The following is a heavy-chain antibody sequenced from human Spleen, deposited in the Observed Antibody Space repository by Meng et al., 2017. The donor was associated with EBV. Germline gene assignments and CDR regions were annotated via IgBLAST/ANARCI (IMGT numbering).Heavy chain of an antibody. J-gene: IGHJ4*02. D-gene: IGHD3-10*01. CDR2: IYWDHDK. CDR3: VRFYDGSGTN. Sequence: QITLKESGPTLGKPTQPLTLTCPFSGFSLYTSGVGVGWIRQSPGKALEWLAVIYWDHDKRYSPSLRGRLTITKDTSKNQVVLTLNNMDPVDTATYFCVRFYDGSGTNWGQGTLVTVSS. CDR1: GFSLYTSGVG. V-gene: IGHV2-5*02.